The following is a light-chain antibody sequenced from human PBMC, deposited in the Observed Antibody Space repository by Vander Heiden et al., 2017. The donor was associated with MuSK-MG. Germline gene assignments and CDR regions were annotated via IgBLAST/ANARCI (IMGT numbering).Light chain of an antibody. CDR1: QSVSSSY. J-gene: IGKJ3*01. CDR2: RAS. V-gene: IGKV3-20*01. CDR3: QQYGSSPFT. Sequence: ENGLTQSPGTLSLSPGERATLSFRASQSVSSSYLAWYQQKPGQPPRLSIYRASSRATGIPDRLTGSGSGTDFTLTIDRMETEDFAVYYCQQYGSSPFTFGPGTKVDIK.